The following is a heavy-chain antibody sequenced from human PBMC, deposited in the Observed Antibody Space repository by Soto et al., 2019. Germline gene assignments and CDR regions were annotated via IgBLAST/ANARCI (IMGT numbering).Heavy chain of an antibody. J-gene: IGHJ4*02. Sequence: LSLTCTVSGGSISSSSYYWGWIRQPPGKGLEWIGSIYYSGSTYYNPSLKSRVTISVDTSKNQFSLKLSSVTAADTAVYYCARFIVVVGDYYFDYWGQGTLVTVSS. CDR1: GGSISSSSYY. V-gene: IGHV4-39*01. CDR2: IYYSGST. CDR3: ARFIVVVGDYYFDY. D-gene: IGHD2-15*01.